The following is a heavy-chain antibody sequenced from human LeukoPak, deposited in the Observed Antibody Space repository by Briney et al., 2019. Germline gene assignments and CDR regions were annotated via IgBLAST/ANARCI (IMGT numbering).Heavy chain of an antibody. D-gene: IGHD6-13*01. J-gene: IGHJ4*02. CDR2: IYYSGST. Sequence: PSETLSLTCTVSGGSISSYYWSWIRQPPGKGLEWLGYIYYSGSTNYNPSLKSRVTISVDTSKNQFSLKLSSVTAADTAVYYCARDRIAAAGFFDYWGQGTLVTVSS. CDR1: GGSISSYY. V-gene: IGHV4-59*01. CDR3: ARDRIAAAGFFDY.